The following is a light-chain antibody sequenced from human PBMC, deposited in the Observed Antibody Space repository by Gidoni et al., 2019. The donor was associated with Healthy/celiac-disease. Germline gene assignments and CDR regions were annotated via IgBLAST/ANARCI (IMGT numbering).Light chain of an antibody. CDR1: QCVSSSY. CDR2: SAS. J-gene: IGKJ1*01. CDR3: QQYGNSPKT. V-gene: IGKV3-20*01. Sequence: EIVLTQSPGTLPLSPGERATLSCRASQCVSSSYLAWYQQKPGQAPRLLIYSASSRATGIPDRFSGSGSGTDFTLTISRLEPEDFAVYYCQQYGNSPKTFGQGTKVEIK.